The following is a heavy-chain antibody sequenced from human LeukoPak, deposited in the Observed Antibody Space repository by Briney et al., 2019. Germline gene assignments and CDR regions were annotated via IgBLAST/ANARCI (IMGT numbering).Heavy chain of an antibody. CDR1: GFTFSDNW. J-gene: IGHJ4*02. D-gene: IGHD1-26*01. CDR2: IKQDGSEK. V-gene: IGHV3-7*01. CDR3: ASLWDGGY. Sequence: GGSLRLSCAASGFTFSDNWMTWVRQAPGKGLEWVATIKQDGSEKYYVDSVRGRFTISRDNAKNSLSLQMNSLRVEDTAVYYCASLWDGGYWGQGTLVSVSS.